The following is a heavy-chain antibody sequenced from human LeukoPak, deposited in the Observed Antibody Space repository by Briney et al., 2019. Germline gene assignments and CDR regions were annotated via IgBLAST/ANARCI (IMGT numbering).Heavy chain of an antibody. D-gene: IGHD2-15*01. CDR2: ISHLSVAI. V-gene: IGHV3-48*04. CDR3: AREGCSGSRCYSSNPSWYFYYMDV. Sequence: GASLLLSSAASGFAVSSYHMDCVRPAPGKVLEGVAYISHLSVAIYDADCVKGRFTISTDNAKNSMDLQMISLRAEDTAVYYCAREGCSGSRCYSSNPSWYFYYMDVWGKGTTVSVSS. J-gene: IGHJ6*03. CDR1: GFAVSSYH.